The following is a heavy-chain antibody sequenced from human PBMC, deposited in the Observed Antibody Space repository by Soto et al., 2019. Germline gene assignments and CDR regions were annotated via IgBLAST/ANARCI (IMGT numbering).Heavy chain of an antibody. CDR3: ARGKKPYYFDY. Sequence: QVQLQESGPGLVKPSETLSLTCTVSGGSISTYYWSWIRQPPGKGLEWIGYIYYSGSTNYNPSLKSLVTISVDTSKNQFSLKLSSVTAADTAVYYCARGKKPYYFDYWGQGTLVTVSS. CDR2: IYYSGST. J-gene: IGHJ4*02. V-gene: IGHV4-59*01. CDR1: GGSISTYY.